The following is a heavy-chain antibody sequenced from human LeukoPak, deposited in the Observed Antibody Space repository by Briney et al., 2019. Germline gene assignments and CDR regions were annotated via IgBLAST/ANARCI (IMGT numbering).Heavy chain of an antibody. CDR1: GFTFNSYV. V-gene: IGHV3-23*01. CDR2: ISGSGGST. Sequence: GGSLRLSCVASGFTFNSYVMSWVRPAPGKGLEWVSAISGSGGSTYYADSVKGRFTISRDNSNNTLYVQMSSLRAEDTAVYYCAKDRGTGTNNHWGQGTLVTVSS. D-gene: IGHD1-1*01. J-gene: IGHJ4*02. CDR3: AKDRGTGTNNH.